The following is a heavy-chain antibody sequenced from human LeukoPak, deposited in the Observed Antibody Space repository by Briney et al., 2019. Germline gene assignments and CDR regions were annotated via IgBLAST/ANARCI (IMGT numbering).Heavy chain of an antibody. CDR1: GFIFSTFA. V-gene: IGHV3-23*01. CDR2: IFPSGGEI. D-gene: IGHD2-8*02. CDR3: ATYRQVLLPFES. J-gene: IGHJ4*02. Sequence: GGSLTLSCAATGFIFSTFAMIWVRQPPGKGLEWVSSIFPSGGEIHYAGSVRGRFTISRDNSKSTLSLQMNSLRAEDTAIYYCATYRQVLLPFESWGQGTLVTVSS.